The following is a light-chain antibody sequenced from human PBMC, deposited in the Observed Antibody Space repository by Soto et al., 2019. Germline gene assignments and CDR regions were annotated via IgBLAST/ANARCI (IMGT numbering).Light chain of an antibody. V-gene: IGKV3-15*01. CDR3: QQYNNWPPDRT. CDR2: GAS. CDR1: QRVSSN. Sequence: EIVMTQSPATLSVSPGVRATLSCRASQRVSSNLAWYQQKPGQAPRLLIYGASTRATGIPARFSGSGSGTEFTLTISSLQSEDFAIYFCQQYNNWPPDRTFGQGTKVEIK. J-gene: IGKJ1*01.